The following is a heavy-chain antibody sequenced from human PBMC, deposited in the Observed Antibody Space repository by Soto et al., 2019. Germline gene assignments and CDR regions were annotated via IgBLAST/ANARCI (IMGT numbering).Heavy chain of an antibody. CDR2: INIGNGNT. Sequence: GASVKVSCKASGYPFIDYPIHWVRQAPGQGLEWVGWINIGNGNTESSQKFQGRVTITTDTSASTAYMELRSLTSEDTAVYYCAREPLCGGKCYDNYFDPWGQGTLVTVSS. V-gene: IGHV1-3*04. D-gene: IGHD2-15*01. J-gene: IGHJ5*02. CDR1: GYPFIDYP. CDR3: AREPLCGGKCYDNYFDP.